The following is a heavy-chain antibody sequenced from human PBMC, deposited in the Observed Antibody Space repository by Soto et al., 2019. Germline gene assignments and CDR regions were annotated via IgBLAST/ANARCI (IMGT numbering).Heavy chain of an antibody. V-gene: IGHV4-38-2*01. CDR1: GYSISSGYY. J-gene: IGHJ5*02. D-gene: IGHD3-9*01. Sequence: SETLSLTCAVSGYSISSGYYWGWIRQPPGKGLEWIGSIYHSGSTYYNPSLKSRVTISVDTSKNQFSLKLSSVTAADTAVYYCARALVNYDILTGHKLGNWFDPWGQGTLVTVSS. CDR2: IYHSGST. CDR3: ARALVNYDILTGHKLGNWFDP.